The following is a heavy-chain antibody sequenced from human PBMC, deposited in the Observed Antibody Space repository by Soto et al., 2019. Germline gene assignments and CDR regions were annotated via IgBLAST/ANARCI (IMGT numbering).Heavy chain of an antibody. V-gene: IGHV4-31*03. D-gene: IGHD3-3*01. Sequence: SETLSLTCTVSGGSISSGGYYWSWIRQHPGKGLEWIGYIYYSGSTYYNPSLKSRVTISVDTSKNQFSLKLSSVTAADTAVYYCAKSLFLEGYYYYYYMDVWGKGTTVTVSS. CDR1: GGSISSGGYY. CDR2: IYYSGST. J-gene: IGHJ6*03. CDR3: AKSLFLEGYYYYYYMDV.